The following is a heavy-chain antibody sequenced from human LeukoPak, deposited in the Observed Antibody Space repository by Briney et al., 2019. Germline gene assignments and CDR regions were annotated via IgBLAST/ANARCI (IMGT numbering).Heavy chain of an antibody. J-gene: IGHJ1*01. D-gene: IGHD6-13*01. CDR3: AKDLAAAGPPNFQH. CDR1: GFTFSSYG. V-gene: IGHV3-33*06. CDR2: IWYDGSNK. Sequence: PGRSLRLSCAASGFTFSSYGMHWVRQAPGKGLEWVAVIWYDGSNKYYADSVKGRFTISRDNSKNTLYLQMDSLRAEDTAVYYCAKDLAAAGPPNFQHWGQGTLVTVSS.